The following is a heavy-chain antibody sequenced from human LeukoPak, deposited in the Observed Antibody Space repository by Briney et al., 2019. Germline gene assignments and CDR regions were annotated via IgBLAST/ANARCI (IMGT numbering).Heavy chain of an antibody. V-gene: IGHV3-21*01. CDR2: IGGRRGDT. CDR3: ARDWRYSSSSRYYFGMDV. J-gene: IGHJ6*02. D-gene: IGHD6-6*01. Sequence: PGGSLRLSCIASGFTYNTYTMSWVRQAPGKGPEWVSSIGGRRGDTYYADSVKGRFTVSRDNAKSSVFLQLNSLRVEDAGVYYCARDWRYSSSSRYYFGMDVWGQGATVTVSS. CDR1: GFTYNTYT.